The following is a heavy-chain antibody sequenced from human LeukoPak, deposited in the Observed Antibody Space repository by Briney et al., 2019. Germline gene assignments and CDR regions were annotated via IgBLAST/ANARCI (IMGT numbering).Heavy chain of an antibody. Sequence: ASVKVSCKASGGTFSSYAISWVRQAPGQGLEWMGWINPNSGGTNYAQKFQGRVTMTRDTSISTAYMELSRLRSDDTAVYYCARDRHKSVVPAAVNYWGQGTLVTVSS. V-gene: IGHV1-2*02. CDR2: INPNSGGT. CDR3: ARDRHKSVVPAAVNY. J-gene: IGHJ4*02. D-gene: IGHD2-2*01. CDR1: GGTFSSYA.